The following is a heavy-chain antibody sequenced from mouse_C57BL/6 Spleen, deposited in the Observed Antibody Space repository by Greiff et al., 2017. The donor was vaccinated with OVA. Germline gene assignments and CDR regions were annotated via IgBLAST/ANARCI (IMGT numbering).Heavy chain of an antibody. V-gene: IGHV1-26*01. D-gene: IGHD2-3*01. CDR2: INPNNGGT. J-gene: IGHJ2*01. Sequence: EVQLQQSGPELVKPGASVKISCKASGYTFTDYYMNWVKQSHGKSLEWIGDINPNNGGTSYNQKFKGKATLTVDKSSSTAYMELRSLTSEDSAVYYCARAVYDGYPRYFDYWGQGTTLTVSS. CDR1: GYTFTDYY. CDR3: ARAVYDGYPRYFDY.